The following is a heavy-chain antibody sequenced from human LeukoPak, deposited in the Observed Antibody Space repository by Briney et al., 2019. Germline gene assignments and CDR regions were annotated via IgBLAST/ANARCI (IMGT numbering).Heavy chain of an antibody. D-gene: IGHD3-22*01. Sequence: WASVKVSCKASGGTFSSYAISWVRQAPGQGLEWMGGIIPIFGTANYAQKFQGRVTITADESTSTAYMELSSLRSEDTAVYYCARGDGYYDTTGIWGQGTMVTVSS. CDR1: GGTFSSYA. CDR2: IIPIFGTA. J-gene: IGHJ3*02. V-gene: IGHV1-69*13. CDR3: ARGDGYYDTTGI.